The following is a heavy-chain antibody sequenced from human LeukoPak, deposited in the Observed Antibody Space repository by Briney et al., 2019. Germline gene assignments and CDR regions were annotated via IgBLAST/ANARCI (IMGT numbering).Heavy chain of an antibody. D-gene: IGHD5-12*01. Sequence: SESLSLTCTVSGGSISSYYWSWIRQPPGKGLEWIGYIYYSGSTNYNPSLKSRVTISVDTSKNQFSLKLSSVTAADTAVYYCARDRAGSGYDFSYWGQGTLVTVSS. V-gene: IGHV4-59*01. CDR1: GGSISSYY. CDR2: IYYSGST. CDR3: ARDRAGSGYDFSY. J-gene: IGHJ4*02.